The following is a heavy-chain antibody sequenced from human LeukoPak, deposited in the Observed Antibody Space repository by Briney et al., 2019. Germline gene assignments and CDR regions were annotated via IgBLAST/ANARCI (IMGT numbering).Heavy chain of an antibody. V-gene: IGHV3-11*01. J-gene: IGHJ4*02. D-gene: IGHD5-24*01. Sequence: GGSLRLSCAASGFTFSVYYMSWIRQAPGKGLEWVSYISTIGSTISYADSVKGRFTISRDNAKNSLYLQMNSLRAEDTAVYYCARAGGDGYNFRFDSRLDYWGQGTLVTVSS. CDR2: ISTIGSTI. CDR3: ARAGGDGYNFRFDSRLDY. CDR1: GFTFSVYY.